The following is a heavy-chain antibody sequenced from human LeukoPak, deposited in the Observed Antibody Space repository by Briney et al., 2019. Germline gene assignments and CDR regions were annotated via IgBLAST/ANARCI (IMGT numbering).Heavy chain of an antibody. Sequence: SQTLSRTSAISRDSVSSNSAAWHWIRQSPSRVLERLGRTYYRSKWYNDYAVSVKSRITINPDTSKNQFSLQLNSVTPEDTAVYYCAGGKWELLSHYWCFDLWGRGTLVTVSS. CDR1: RDSVSSNSAA. CDR3: AGGKWELLSHYWCFDL. V-gene: IGHV6-1*01. CDR2: TYYRSKWYN. D-gene: IGHD1-26*01. J-gene: IGHJ2*01.